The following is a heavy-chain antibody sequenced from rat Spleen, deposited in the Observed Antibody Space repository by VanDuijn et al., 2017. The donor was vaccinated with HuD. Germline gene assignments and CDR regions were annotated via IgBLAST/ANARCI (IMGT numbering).Heavy chain of an antibody. CDR1: GFTFSTAW. D-gene: IGHD1-4*01. CDR2: IKAKSNNYAT. Sequence: EVQVLESGGGLVQPGNSLKLSCATSGFTFSTAWMYWYRQFPEKRLEWVARIKAKSNNYATDYTESVKGRFTISRDDSKSSIYLQMNNLKEEDTAIYYCARGLPGYKPLDYWGQGVMVTVSS. CDR3: ARGLPGYKPLDY. V-gene: IGHV6-6*01. J-gene: IGHJ2*01.